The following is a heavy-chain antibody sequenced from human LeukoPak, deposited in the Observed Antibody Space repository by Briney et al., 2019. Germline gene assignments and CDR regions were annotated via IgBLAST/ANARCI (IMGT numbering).Heavy chain of an antibody. Sequence: ASVKVSCKASGYTFTSYYMHWVRQAPGQGLEWMGIINPSGGSTSYAQKFQGRVTMTRDTSTSTVYMELSSLRSEDTAVYYCARWYSSSGYYYYYMDVWGKGTTVTVSS. V-gene: IGHV1-46*01. D-gene: IGHD6-6*01. J-gene: IGHJ6*03. CDR3: ARWYSSSGYYYYYMDV. CDR2: INPSGGST. CDR1: GYTFTSYY.